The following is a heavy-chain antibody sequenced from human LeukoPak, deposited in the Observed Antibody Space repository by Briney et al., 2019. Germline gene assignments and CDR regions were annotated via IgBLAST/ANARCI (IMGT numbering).Heavy chain of an antibody. Sequence: PGGSLRLSCAASGFTFNTYTMNWVRQAPGKGLDWVLSINSNSNDIFYADSRKRRFTISRDNAQKSLFLQKNSLRDEDTAVYYCRRVALPGRENWFDPWGQGTLVTVSS. J-gene: IGHJ5*02. D-gene: IGHD1-26*01. V-gene: IGHV3-21*01. CDR3: RRVALPGRENWFDP. CDR1: GFTFNTYT. CDR2: INSNSNDI.